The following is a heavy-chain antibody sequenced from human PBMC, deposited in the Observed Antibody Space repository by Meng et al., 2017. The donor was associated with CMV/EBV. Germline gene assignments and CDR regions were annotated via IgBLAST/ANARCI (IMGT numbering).Heavy chain of an antibody. D-gene: IGHD6-19*01. CDR1: GFTFGDYA. Sequence: GESLKISCTASGFTFGDYAMSWVRQAPGKGLEWVGFIRSKAYGGTTEYAASVKGRFTISRDDSKSIAYLQMNSLKTEDTAVYYCTREKGMAVAGTIDYWGQGTLVTVSS. CDR2: IRSKAYGGTT. J-gene: IGHJ4*02. V-gene: IGHV3-49*04. CDR3: TREKGMAVAGTIDY.